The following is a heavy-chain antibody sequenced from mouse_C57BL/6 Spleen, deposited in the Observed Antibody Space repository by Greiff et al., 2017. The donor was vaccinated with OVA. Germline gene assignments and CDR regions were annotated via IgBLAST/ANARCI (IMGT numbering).Heavy chain of an antibody. J-gene: IGHJ4*01. D-gene: IGHD2-2*01. CDR1: GYTFTSYW. Sequence: QVQLQQPGAELVKPGASVKLSCKASGYTFTSYWMHWVKQRPGQGLEWIGMIHPNSGSTNYNEKFKSKATLTVDKSSSTAYMQLSSLTSEDSAVYYCARSQGYYGYDNAMDYWGQGTSVTVSS. V-gene: IGHV1-64*01. CDR3: ARSQGYYGYDNAMDY. CDR2: IHPNSGST.